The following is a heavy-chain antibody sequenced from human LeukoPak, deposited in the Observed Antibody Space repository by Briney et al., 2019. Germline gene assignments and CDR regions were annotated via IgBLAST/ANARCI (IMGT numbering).Heavy chain of an antibody. CDR3: ARDPNGDYIGAFEF. CDR1: GFTFSNYA. Sequence: PGESLRLSCAASGFTFSNYAVMWVRQAPGQGLDWVSAIASGGAHRYADSVKRRFTISRDNSKNTLYLQMTSLRAEDTAQYFCARDPNGDYIGAFEFWGRGTVVTVSS. CDR2: IASGGA. V-gene: IGHV3-23*01. J-gene: IGHJ3*01. D-gene: IGHD4-17*01.